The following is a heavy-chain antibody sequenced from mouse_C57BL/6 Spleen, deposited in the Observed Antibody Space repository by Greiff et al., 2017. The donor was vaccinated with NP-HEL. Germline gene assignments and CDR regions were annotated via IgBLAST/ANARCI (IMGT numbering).Heavy chain of an antibody. CDR2: IYPGDGDT. CDR3: ARWGLLREDY. Sequence: VKLQESGAELVKPGASVKISCKASGYAFSSYWMNWVKQRPGKGLEWIGQIYPGDGDTNYNGKFKGKATLTADKSSSTAYMQLSSLTSEDSAVYFCARWGLLREDYWGQGTTLTVSS. D-gene: IGHD1-1*01. V-gene: IGHV1-80*01. J-gene: IGHJ2*01. CDR1: GYAFSSYW.